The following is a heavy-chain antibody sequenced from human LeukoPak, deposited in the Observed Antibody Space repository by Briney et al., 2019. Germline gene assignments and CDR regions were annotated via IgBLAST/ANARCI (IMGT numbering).Heavy chain of an antibody. V-gene: IGHV4-4*07. J-gene: IGHJ5*02. CDR2: IYTSRST. Sequence: PSETLSLTCSISGGSISSFYWSWIRQPAGKGLEWIGRIYTSRSTNYNPSLRSRVTISVDTSKNQFSLKLSSVTAADTAVYFCARDAAGEGRLVITWFDPWGQGTLVTVSS. CDR1: GGSISSFY. D-gene: IGHD3-22*01. CDR3: ARDAAGEGRLVITWFDP.